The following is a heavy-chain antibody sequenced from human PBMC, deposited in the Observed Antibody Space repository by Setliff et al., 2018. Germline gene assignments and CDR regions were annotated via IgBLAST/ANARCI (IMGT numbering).Heavy chain of an antibody. V-gene: IGHV1-46*01. D-gene: IGHD3-22*01. CDR3: ARDVFPYHYEGAFDI. J-gene: IGHJ3*02. CDR2: INPSSGRT. Sequence: ASVKVSCKASGYTFTSHYIHWVRQAPGLGLEWMGTINPSSGRTSYAQKFQGRVTMTRDTSTSTVYMDMSSLGSEDTAVYYCARDVFPYHYEGAFDIWGQGTMVTVSS. CDR1: GYTFTSHY.